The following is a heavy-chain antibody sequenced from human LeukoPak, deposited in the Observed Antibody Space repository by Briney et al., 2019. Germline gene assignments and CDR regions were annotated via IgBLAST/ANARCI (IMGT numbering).Heavy chain of an antibody. J-gene: IGHJ6*03. Sequence: SETLSLTCTVSGYSISSGYYWGWIRQPPGKGLEWIGSIYHSGSTYYNPSLKSRVTISVDTSKNQFSLKLSSVTAADTAVYYCARLVHYHYYMDVWGKGTTVTISS. CDR2: IYHSGST. V-gene: IGHV4-38-2*02. CDR3: ARLVHYHYYMDV. D-gene: IGHD2-8*02. CDR1: GYSISSGYY.